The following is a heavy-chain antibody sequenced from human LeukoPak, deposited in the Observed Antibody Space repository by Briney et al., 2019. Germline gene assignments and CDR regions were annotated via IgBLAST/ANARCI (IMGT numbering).Heavy chain of an antibody. CDR1: GVSITSSTDY. D-gene: IGHD3-22*01. CDR3: ARHYYDSSGYRRDYYFDS. CDR2: ILYSGNT. J-gene: IGHJ4*02. V-gene: IGHV4-39*01. Sequence: SETLSLTCTVSGVSITSSTDYWGWLRQPPVKGLEWIGSILYSGNTYYNPSLRSRLTMSIDTSKHQFSLRLSSVTAADTATYYCARHYYDSSGYRRDYYFDSWGQGTLVTVSS.